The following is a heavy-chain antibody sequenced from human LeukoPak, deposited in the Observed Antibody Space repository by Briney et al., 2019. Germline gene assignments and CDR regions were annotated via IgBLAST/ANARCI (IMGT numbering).Heavy chain of an antibody. Sequence: SETLSLXCAVYGGSFSGYYWSWIRQPPGKGLEWIGEINHSGSTNYNPSLKSRVTISVDTSKNQFSLKLSSVTAADTAVYYCARPRYCSSTSCSNFDYWGQGTLVTVSS. V-gene: IGHV4-34*01. CDR2: INHSGST. D-gene: IGHD2-2*01. CDR1: GGSFSGYY. J-gene: IGHJ4*02. CDR3: ARPRYCSSTSCSNFDY.